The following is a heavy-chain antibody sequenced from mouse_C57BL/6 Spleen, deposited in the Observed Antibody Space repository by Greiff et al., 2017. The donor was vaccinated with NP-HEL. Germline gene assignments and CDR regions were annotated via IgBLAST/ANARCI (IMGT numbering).Heavy chain of an antibody. CDR2: ISSGSSTI. J-gene: IGHJ4*01. V-gene: IGHV5-17*01. CDR3: ASYYSNSYAMDY. CDR1: GFTFSDYG. Sequence: DVQLVESGGGLVKPGGPLKLSCAASGFTFSDYGMHWVRQAPEKGLEWVAYISSGSSTIYYADTVKGRFTISRDNAKNTLFLQMTSLRSEDTAMYYCASYYSNSYAMDYWGQGTSVTVSS. D-gene: IGHD2-5*01.